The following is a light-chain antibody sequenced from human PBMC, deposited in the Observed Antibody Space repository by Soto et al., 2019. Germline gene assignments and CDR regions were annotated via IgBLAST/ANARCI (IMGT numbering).Light chain of an antibody. V-gene: IGKV3-20*01. CDR1: QTVRSNY. Sequence: ETVLTQSPGTLSLSPGERATLSCRASQTVRSNYLAWYRQTPGQAPRLLIYGASNWATGIADRFSGSGSGTDFTLIISRLEPEDFALYYCQQYGSSPWTFGQGTKVEIK. CDR2: GAS. CDR3: QQYGSSPWT. J-gene: IGKJ1*01.